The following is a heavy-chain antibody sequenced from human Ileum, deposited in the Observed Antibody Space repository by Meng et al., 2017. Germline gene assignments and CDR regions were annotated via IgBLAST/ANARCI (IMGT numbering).Heavy chain of an antibody. V-gene: IGHV4-61*01. CDR2: IYYSGST. CDR3: ARGGFFEAAAANLIDS. Sequence: GSLRLSCTVSGGSFSSSNYYWSWIRQPPGKGLEWIGYIYYSGSTNYNPALKSRVTISADTSKNQFSLKLSSVTAADTAVYYCARGGFFEAAAANLIDSWGQGTLVTVSS. J-gene: IGHJ4*02. CDR1: GGSFSSSNYY. D-gene: IGHD6-13*01.